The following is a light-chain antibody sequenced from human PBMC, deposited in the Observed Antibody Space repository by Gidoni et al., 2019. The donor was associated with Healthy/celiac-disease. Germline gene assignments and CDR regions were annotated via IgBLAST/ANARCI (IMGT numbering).Light chain of an antibody. CDR3: QQYNNWPPLT. CDR2: GAS. CDR1: QSVSSH. Sequence: EIAMTQSPANLSVSPGERATLSCRASQSVSSHLSWYQQNPGQAPRLLIYGASTRATGTPARFSGSGCGTEFTLTISSLQSEDFAVYYCQQYNNWPPLTFGPGTKVDIK. V-gene: IGKV3-15*01. J-gene: IGKJ3*01.